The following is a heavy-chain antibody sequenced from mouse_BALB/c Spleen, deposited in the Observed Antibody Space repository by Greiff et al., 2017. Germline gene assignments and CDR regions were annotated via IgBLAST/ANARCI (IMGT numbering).Heavy chain of an antibody. V-gene: IGHV5-9-4*01. J-gene: IGHJ3*01. CDR3: ARGGYRFPFAY. CDR2: ISSGGSYT. Sequence: DVHLVESGGGLVKPGGSLKLSCAASGFTFSSYAMSWVRQSPEKRLEWVAEISSGGSYTYYPDTVTGRFTISRDNAKNTLYLEMSSLRSEDTAMYYCARGGYRFPFAYWGQGTLVTVSA. CDR1: GFTFSSYA. D-gene: IGHD2-14*01.